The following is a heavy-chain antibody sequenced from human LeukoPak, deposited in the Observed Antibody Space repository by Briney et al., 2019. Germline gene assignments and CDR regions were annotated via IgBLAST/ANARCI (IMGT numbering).Heavy chain of an antibody. J-gene: IGHJ6*04. CDR2: IHHGGST. V-gene: IGHV4-30-2*01. CDR1: GGSISSGGYS. D-gene: IGHD3-10*01. CDR3: ARAPTRYGSGSADYYYYGMDV. Sequence: SQTLSLTCAVSGGSISSGGYSWGWIRQPPGKGLEWIGYIHHGGSTSYNPSLRSRLTISVDRSKNRFSLQLSSMTAADTAVYYCARAPTRYGSGSADYYYYGMDVWGKGTPVTVSS.